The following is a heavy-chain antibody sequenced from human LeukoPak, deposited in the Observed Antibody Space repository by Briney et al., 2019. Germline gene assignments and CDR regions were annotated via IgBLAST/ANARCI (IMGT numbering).Heavy chain of an antibody. Sequence: PGGSLRLSCAASGFTVSSNYMSWVRQAPGKGLEWAAFIRYDGSNKYYADSVKGRFTISRDNSKNTLYLQMNSLRAADTAVYYCAKDPTHYRVWDDYDSTVLSYWGQGTLVTVSS. CDR1: GFTVSSNY. CDR2: IRYDGSNK. V-gene: IGHV3-30*02. J-gene: IGHJ4*02. D-gene: IGHD3-22*01. CDR3: AKDPTHYRVWDDYDSTVLSY.